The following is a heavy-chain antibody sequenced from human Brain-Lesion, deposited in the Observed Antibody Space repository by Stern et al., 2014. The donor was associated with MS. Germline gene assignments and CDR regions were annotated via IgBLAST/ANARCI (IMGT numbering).Heavy chain of an antibody. CDR1: GGSIRSSNW. J-gene: IGHJ4*02. CDR2: SDHSGST. V-gene: IGHV4-4*02. Sequence: QVQLQESGPGLVKPSGTLSLTCAVSGGSIRSSNWWSWVRQSPGKGLEWIGESDHSGSTIYNPSLKSRVTVSVDKSKNRLSLNLRSLTAADTAVYFCARFPASRPHVFDSWGQGTLVTVSS. CDR3: ARFPASRPHVFDS. D-gene: IGHD6-13*01.